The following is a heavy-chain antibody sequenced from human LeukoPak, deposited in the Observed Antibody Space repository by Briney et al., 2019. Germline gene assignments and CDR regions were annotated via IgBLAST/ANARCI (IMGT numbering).Heavy chain of an antibody. Sequence: PEGSLRLSCAASGFTFSRYWMHWVRQAPGKGLVSVARIRRDGTITSYADSAKGRFTISRDDAKNTLYLQMISLRAEDTAVQNCARDAGSDTVDRTWDYYYDGMDVWGQGTTVTVS. CDR1: GFTFSRYW. V-gene: IGHV3-74*01. CDR2: IRRDGTIT. CDR3: ARDAGSDTVDRTWDYYYDGMDV. D-gene: IGHD3-22*01. J-gene: IGHJ6*02.